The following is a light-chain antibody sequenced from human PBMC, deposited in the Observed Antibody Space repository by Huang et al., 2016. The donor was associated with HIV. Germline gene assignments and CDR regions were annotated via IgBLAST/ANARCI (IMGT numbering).Light chain of an antibody. CDR1: QGVVDY. CDR2: AAV. CDR3: QKYKSAPLT. J-gene: IGKJ4*01. V-gene: IGKV1-27*01. Sequence: DIQMTQSPSSLSASVGDRVTITCRASQGVVDYVAWYQQKPRNAPTLLIYAAVTMQSGVPSRFSGSGSGTDFTLTISGLQPEDAATYYCQKYKSAPLTFGGGSKVEIK.